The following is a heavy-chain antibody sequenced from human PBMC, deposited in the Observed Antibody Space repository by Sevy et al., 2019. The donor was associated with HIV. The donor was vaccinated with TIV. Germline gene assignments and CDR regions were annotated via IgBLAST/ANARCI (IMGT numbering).Heavy chain of an antibody. Sequence: GGSLRLSCTGSGFTFGDYAMSWFRQAPGMGLEWVGFIRSKDYGGASEYAASVKGRFTISRDDSKSIADLQMNSLKTKDTADYYCTRGYYYDSSGYSDYWGQGTLVTVSS. CDR3: TRGYYYDSSGYSDY. CDR1: GFTFGDYA. D-gene: IGHD3-22*01. CDR2: IRSKDYGGAS. V-gene: IGHV3-49*03. J-gene: IGHJ4*02.